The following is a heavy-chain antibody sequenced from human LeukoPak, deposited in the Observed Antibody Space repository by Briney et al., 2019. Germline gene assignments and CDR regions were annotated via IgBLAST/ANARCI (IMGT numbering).Heavy chain of an antibody. CDR3: ARSEAHGYRYFDL. V-gene: IGHV3-74*01. CDR1: GFTFRSYW. D-gene: IGHD2-8*01. J-gene: IGHJ2*01. CDR2: INTDGSST. Sequence: GGSLRLSCAASGFTFRSYWMHWVRQAPGKGLVWVSRINTDGSSTVYADSVKGRFTISRDNAKNTLYLQVNSLRAGDTAVYYCARSEAHGYRYFDLWGRGTLVTVSS.